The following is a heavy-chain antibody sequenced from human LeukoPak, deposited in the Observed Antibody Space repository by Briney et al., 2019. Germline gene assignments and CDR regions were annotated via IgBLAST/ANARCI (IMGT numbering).Heavy chain of an antibody. Sequence: ASVKVSCKASGGTFSSYAISWVRQAPGQGLEWMGGIIPIFGTANYAQKFQGRVTITADKSTSTAYMELSSLRSEDTAVYYCARRTMGSLDSSGYGYDYWGQGTLVTVSS. J-gene: IGHJ4*02. CDR1: GGTFSSYA. V-gene: IGHV1-69*06. D-gene: IGHD3-22*01. CDR3: ARRTMGSLDSSGYGYDY. CDR2: IIPIFGTA.